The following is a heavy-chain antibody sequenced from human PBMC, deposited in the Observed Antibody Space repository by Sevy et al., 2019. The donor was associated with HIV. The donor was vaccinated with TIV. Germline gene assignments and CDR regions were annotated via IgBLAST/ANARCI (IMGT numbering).Heavy chain of an antibody. CDR2: ISSSGSTI. V-gene: IGHV3-11*01. Sequence: GGSLRLSCAASGFTFSDYYMSWIRQAPGKGLEWVSYISSSGSTIYYADSVKGRFTISRDNAKNSLYLQMNSLRAEDTAVYYCARDPVAAAGKRYYYYGMDVWGQGTTVTVSS. J-gene: IGHJ6*02. CDR1: GFTFSDYY. D-gene: IGHD6-13*01. CDR3: ARDPVAAAGKRYYYYGMDV.